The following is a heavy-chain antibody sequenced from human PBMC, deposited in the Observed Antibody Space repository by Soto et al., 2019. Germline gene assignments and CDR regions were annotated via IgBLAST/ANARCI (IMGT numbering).Heavy chain of an antibody. Sequence: SSETLSLTCFFSGGSISSYYWSWIRQPPGKGLEWIGYIYYSGSTNYNPSLKSRVTISVDTSTNQFSLKLSPVTAADTAVYYCARSEQLVFFDYWGKGPLVTVSP. CDR2: IYYSGST. CDR3: ARSEQLVFFDY. D-gene: IGHD6-6*01. J-gene: IGHJ4*02. V-gene: IGHV4-59*01. CDR1: GGSISSYY.